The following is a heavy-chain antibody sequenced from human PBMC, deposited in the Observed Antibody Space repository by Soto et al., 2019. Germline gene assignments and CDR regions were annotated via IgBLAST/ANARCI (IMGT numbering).Heavy chain of an antibody. D-gene: IGHD3-10*01. CDR3: ARDKSTSGSYYAFDI. J-gene: IGHJ3*02. Sequence: PSETLSLTCTVSGGSISGAGYYWSWIRQHPGKGLEWLGYIYYTGTTYYNPSLKSRLTLSVDTSKNQFSLKLSSVTAADTAVYYCARDKSTSGSYYAFDIWGQGTMVTVS. CDR1: GGSISGAGYY. CDR2: IYYTGTT. V-gene: IGHV4-31*03.